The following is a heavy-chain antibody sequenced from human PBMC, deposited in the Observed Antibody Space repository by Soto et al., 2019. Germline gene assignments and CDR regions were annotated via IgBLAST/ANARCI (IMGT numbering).Heavy chain of an antibody. D-gene: IGHD2-2*01. V-gene: IGHV4-31*03. J-gene: IGHJ3*02. CDR2: IYYSGST. Sequence: QVQLQESGPGLVKPSQTLSLTCTVSGGSINSGAYFWSWFRQHPGKGLEWIGYIYYSGSTYYNPSLKSRVTIAVDTTKNQFPLKLSSVTAADTAVYYCARPNCSSTSRPHPADTAFDIWGQGTMVTVSS. CDR1: GGSINSGAYF. CDR3: ARPNCSSTSRPHPADTAFDI.